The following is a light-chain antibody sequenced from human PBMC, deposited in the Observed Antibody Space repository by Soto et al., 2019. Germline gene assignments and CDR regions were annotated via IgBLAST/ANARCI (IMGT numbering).Light chain of an antibody. J-gene: IGLJ1*01. V-gene: IGLV2-14*01. Sequence: QSVLTQPASVSGSPGQSITISCTGTSSDVCGYNYVSWYQQHPGKAPKFMIYDVSNRPSGGSNRFSGSKSGNTASLTISGLQAEDEADYYCCSYTTSNTRQIVFGTGTKVTVL. CDR1: SSDVCGYNY. CDR3: CSYTTSNTRQIV. CDR2: DVS.